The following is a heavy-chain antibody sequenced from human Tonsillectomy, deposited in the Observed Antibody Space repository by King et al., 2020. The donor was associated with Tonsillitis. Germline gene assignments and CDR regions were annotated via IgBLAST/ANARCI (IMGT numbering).Heavy chain of an antibody. CDR1: GFSLSTSGVG. CDR2: IYWNDDK. D-gene: IGHD2-15*01. CDR3: ADTYWSGGSCYPYGYFDL. V-gene: IGHV2-5*01. Sequence: ITLKESGPTLVKPTQTLTLTCTFSGFSLSTSGVGVGWIRQPPGKALEWLALIYWNDDKRYSPSLKSRLTITKDTSKNQVVLTMTNMDPVDTATYYGADTYWSGGSCYPYGYFDLWGRGPLVTVSS. J-gene: IGHJ2*01.